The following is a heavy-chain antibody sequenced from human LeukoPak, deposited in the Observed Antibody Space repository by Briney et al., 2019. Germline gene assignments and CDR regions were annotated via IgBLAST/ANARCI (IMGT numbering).Heavy chain of an antibody. CDR2: ISSSSSYI. CDR1: GFTFSSYS. CDR3: ARDASGWYYFDY. J-gene: IGHJ4*02. D-gene: IGHD6-19*01. V-gene: IGHV3-21*01. Sequence: GGSLRLSCAASGFTFSSYSMNWVRQAPGKGLEWVSSISSSSSYIYYADSVKGRFTISRDNAKNSLYLQMNSLRAEDTAVYYCARDASGWYYFDYWGQGTLVTVSS.